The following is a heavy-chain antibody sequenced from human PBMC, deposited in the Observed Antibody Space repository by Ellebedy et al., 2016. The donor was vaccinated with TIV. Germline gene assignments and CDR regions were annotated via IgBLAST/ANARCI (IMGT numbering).Heavy chain of an antibody. J-gene: IGHJ4*02. CDR3: AKETEDCSGGSCLGD. CDR2: ISGSGHST. V-gene: IGHV3-23*01. D-gene: IGHD2-15*01. Sequence: GGSLRLSCVASGFTFSSYNMKWVRQAPGKGLEWVAAISGSGHSTYYGDAVKGHFTISRDNSKDTLFLQMNSLRAEDTAFYYCAKETEDCSGGSCLGDWGQGTLVTVSS. CDR1: GFTFSSYN.